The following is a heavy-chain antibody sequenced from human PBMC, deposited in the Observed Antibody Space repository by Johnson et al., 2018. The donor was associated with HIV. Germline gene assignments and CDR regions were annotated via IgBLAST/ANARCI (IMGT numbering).Heavy chain of an antibody. Sequence: QVQLVESGGGVVQPGRSLRLSCAVSGFTLSSYVMHWVRQAPGKGLEWVAVMSYDGSNKYYADSVKGRFTISRDNSKNTLYLQMNSLRAEDTAVYYCARAQDAFDIWGQGTMVTVSS. V-gene: IGHV3-30*04. J-gene: IGHJ3*02. CDR2: MSYDGSNK. CDR1: GFTLSSYV. CDR3: ARAQDAFDI.